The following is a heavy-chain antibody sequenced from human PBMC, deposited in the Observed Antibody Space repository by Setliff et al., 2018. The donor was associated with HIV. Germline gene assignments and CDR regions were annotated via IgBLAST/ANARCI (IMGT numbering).Heavy chain of an antibody. J-gene: IGHJ6*03. D-gene: IGHD2-8*02. Sequence: SETLSLTCTVSGASITSGTYYWTWVRQPAGKGLEWIGHIFSSGSSTYNPSLKNRVTMSVGTSNNQFSLRLSSVTAADTAVYYCARMGVYASYSYYCYMDVWGRGTTVTVSS. CDR1: GASITSGTYY. CDR3: ARMGVYASYSYYCYMDV. V-gene: IGHV4-61*09. CDR2: IFSSGSS.